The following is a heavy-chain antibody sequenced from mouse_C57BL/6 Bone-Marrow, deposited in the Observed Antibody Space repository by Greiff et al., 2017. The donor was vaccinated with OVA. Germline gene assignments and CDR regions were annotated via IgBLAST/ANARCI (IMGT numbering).Heavy chain of an antibody. CDR1: GYSITSGYY. Sequence: EVKLQESGPGLVKPSQSLSLTCSVTGYSITSGYYWNWIRQFPGNKLEWMGYISYDGSNNYNPSLKNRISITRDTSKNQFFLKLNSVTTEDTATYYCARDSGYFDVWGTGTTVTVSS. V-gene: IGHV3-6*01. CDR2: ISYDGSN. J-gene: IGHJ1*03. D-gene: IGHD3-1*01. CDR3: ARDSGYFDV.